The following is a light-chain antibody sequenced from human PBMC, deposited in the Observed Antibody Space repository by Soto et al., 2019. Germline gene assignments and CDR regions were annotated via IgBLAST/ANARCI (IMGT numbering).Light chain of an antibody. CDR3: QQYNNWPFT. V-gene: IGKV3D-15*01. J-gene: IGKJ3*01. CDR2: GAS. Sequence: IGMTQAPATLSVSPGERATLSFRASQSFGNNLAWYQEKPGQAPRLLIYGASTRATGIPARFSGSGSGTEFTLTISSLQSEDFAIYSCQQYNNWPFTFGPGTKVDIK. CDR1: QSFGNN.